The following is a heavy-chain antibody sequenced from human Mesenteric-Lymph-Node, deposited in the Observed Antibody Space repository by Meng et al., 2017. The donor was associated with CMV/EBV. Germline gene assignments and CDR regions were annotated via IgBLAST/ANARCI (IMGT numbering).Heavy chain of an antibody. CDR3: SREGWWANYYYYGMDV. Sequence: ASVKVSCKASGYTFTNYGISWVRQAPGQGLEWMGWISPDNGNTNYSQKLQGRVTVTTDTFTSTAYMELRSLRSDDTAIYYCSREGWWANYYYYGMDVWGQGTTVTVSS. D-gene: IGHD2-15*01. V-gene: IGHV1-18*01. CDR2: ISPDNGNT. CDR1: GYTFTNYG. J-gene: IGHJ6*02.